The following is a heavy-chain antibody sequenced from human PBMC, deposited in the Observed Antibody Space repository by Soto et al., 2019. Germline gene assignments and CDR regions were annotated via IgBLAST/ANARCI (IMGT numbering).Heavy chain of an antibody. Sequence: SETLSLTCSVSGAFVSNYYWTWIRQPPGKRLEWIGYISYIEVTNYNPALKSRVAMSIDTSKNQFSLKLSSVTAADTAVYYCARAFGSTTPSHLWGQGPLATASS. CDR3: ARAFGSTTPSHL. CDR1: GAFVSNYY. J-gene: IGHJ5*02. V-gene: IGHV4-59*02. CDR2: ISYIEVT. D-gene: IGHD4-17*01.